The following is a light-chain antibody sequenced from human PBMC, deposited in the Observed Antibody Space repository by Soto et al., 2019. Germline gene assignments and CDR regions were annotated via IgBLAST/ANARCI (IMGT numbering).Light chain of an antibody. CDR3: QQTYSTTWT. V-gene: IGKV1-39*01. CDR2: AAS. J-gene: IGKJ1*01. CDR1: QSISSY. Sequence: DIQMTQSPSSLSASVGDRVTITCRASQSISSYLNWYQQKPGKAPKLLIYAASTLQSEVPSRFSGRGSGTDFTLTISSLQPEDSATYYCQQTYSTTWTFGQGTKVEIK.